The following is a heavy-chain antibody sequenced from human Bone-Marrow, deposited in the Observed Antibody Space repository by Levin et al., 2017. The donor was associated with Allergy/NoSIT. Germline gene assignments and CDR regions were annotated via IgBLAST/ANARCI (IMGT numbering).Heavy chain of an antibody. CDR3: ARRGSYNSGYHAYGTFDI. J-gene: IGHJ3*02. CDR2: IRQDGREK. Sequence: QTGGSLRLSCAASGFTFSNAWMSWVRQAPGKGLEWVANIRQDGREKYYVDSVKGRFTISRDNAKNSLYLQMTSLRAEDAALYFCARRGSYNSGYHAYGTFDIWGQGTMVTVSS. D-gene: IGHD6-19*01. V-gene: IGHV3-7*01. CDR1: GFTFSNAW.